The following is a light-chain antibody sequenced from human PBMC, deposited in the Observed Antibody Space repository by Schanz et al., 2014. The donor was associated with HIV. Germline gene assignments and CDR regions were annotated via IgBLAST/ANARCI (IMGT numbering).Light chain of an antibody. J-gene: IGLJ1*01. CDR2: EVN. CDR1: SSDIGGYNL. Sequence: QSALTQPASVSGSPGQSITISCTGTSSDIGGYNLVSWYQQHPGKAPKLMIYEVNKRPSGISNRFSGSKSGNTASLTISGLQAEDEADYYCSSYAGSNKNVFGTGTKLTVL. V-gene: IGLV2-23*02. CDR3: SSYAGSNKNV.